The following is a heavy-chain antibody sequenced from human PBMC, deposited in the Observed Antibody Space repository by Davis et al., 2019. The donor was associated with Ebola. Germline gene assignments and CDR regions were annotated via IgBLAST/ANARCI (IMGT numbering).Heavy chain of an antibody. CDR2: IVVGSGNT. V-gene: IGHV1-58*01. CDR1: GFTFTSSA. J-gene: IGHJ6*02. Sequence: SVKVSCKASGFTFTSSAVQRVRQARGQRLEWIGWIVVGSGNTNYAQKFQGRVTITADKSTTTAYMELSSLRSEDTAVYYCARERRCSSTSCYTSYYYGMDVWGQGTTVTVSS. D-gene: IGHD2-2*02. CDR3: ARERRCSSTSCYTSYYYGMDV.